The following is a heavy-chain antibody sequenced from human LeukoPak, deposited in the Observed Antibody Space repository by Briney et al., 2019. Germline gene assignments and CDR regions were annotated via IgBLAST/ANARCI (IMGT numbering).Heavy chain of an antibody. D-gene: IGHD3-22*01. V-gene: IGHV1-18*01. CDR1: GYSFTTYG. Sequence: ASVKVSCKASGYSFTTYGISWVRQAPGQGLEWMGWISGYNGNTKYAQKLQGRVTMTTDTSTTTAYMELRSLRSDDTAVYYCARDGRHRYYYDSSGFYGSWFDPWGQGTLVTVSS. CDR2: ISGYNGNT. CDR3: ARDGRHRYYYDSSGFYGSWFDP. J-gene: IGHJ5*02.